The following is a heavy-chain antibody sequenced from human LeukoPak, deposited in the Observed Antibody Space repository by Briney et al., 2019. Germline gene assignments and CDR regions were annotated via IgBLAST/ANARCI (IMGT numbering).Heavy chain of an antibody. CDR2: ISSSSSTI. D-gene: IGHD3-3*01. CDR1: GFTFSSYS. V-gene: IGHV3-48*01. CDR3: ARGGKALGRRITIFGVSNGAFDI. J-gene: IGHJ3*02. Sequence: SGGSLRLSCAASGFTFSSYSMNWVRQAPGKGLEWVSYISSSSSTIYYADSVKGRFTISRDNAKNSLYLQMNSLRAEDTAVYYCARGGKALGRRITIFGVSNGAFDIWGQGTMVTVSS.